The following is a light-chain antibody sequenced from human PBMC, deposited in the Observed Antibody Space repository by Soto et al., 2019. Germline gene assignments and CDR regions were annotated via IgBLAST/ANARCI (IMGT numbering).Light chain of an antibody. Sequence: EIVLTQSPGTLSLSPEERATLSCRASQSVGSSYLAWYQHKPGQAPRLLIHGGSSRATGVPDRFSGSGSGTDFTLTISRLEPEDFSVYYCQQYGTSPLTFGQGTRLDIE. CDR3: QQYGTSPLT. CDR2: GGS. V-gene: IGKV3-20*01. CDR1: QSVGSSY. J-gene: IGKJ5*01.